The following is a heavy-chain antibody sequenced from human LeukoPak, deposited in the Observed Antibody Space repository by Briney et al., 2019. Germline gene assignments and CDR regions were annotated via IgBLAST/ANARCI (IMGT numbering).Heavy chain of an antibody. CDR1: GGTFSSYA. CDR2: IIPILGTA. D-gene: IGHD3-16*02. V-gene: IGHV1-69*13. J-gene: IGHJ4*02. Sequence: ASVKVSCKASGGTFSSYAISWVRLAPGQGLEWMGGIIPILGTANYAQKFQGRVTITADESTSTAYMELSSLRSEDTAVYYCARSYDYVWGSYRYIGYFDYWGQGTLVTVSS. CDR3: ARSYDYVWGSYRYIGYFDY.